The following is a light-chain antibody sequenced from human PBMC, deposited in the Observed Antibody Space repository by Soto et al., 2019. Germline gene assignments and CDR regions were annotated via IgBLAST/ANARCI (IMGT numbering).Light chain of an antibody. Sequence: QSVLTQPPSVSGAPGQRVTISCTGSSSNIGSIYDVHWYQHLPGTAPRLLIYGNNNRPSGVPDRFSGSKSGTSASLAITGLQAEDEADYYCQSYDTSLSGGVFGGGTKLTVL. CDR1: SSNIGSIYD. CDR3: QSYDTSLSGGV. V-gene: IGLV1-40*01. J-gene: IGLJ3*02. CDR2: GNN.